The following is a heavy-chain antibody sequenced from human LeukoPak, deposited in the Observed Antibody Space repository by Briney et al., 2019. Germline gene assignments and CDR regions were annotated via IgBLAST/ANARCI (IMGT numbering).Heavy chain of an antibody. CDR1: GGSISSSSYY. Sequence: PSETLSLTCTVSGGSISSSSYYWGWIRQPPGKGLEWIGYIYYSESTNNNPSLERRFTITVDTSKNQYSLKLSSVTAADTAVYYCASSSSSYSYLDVWGKGTTVTVSS. CDR2: IYYSEST. V-gene: IGHV4-61*05. CDR3: ASSSSSYSYLDV. D-gene: IGHD6-13*01. J-gene: IGHJ6*03.